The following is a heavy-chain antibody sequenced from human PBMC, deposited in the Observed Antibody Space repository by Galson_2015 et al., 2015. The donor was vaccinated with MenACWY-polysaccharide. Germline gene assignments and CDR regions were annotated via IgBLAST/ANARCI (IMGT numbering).Heavy chain of an antibody. J-gene: IGHJ4*01. D-gene: IGHD3-10*01. CDR1: GFTFSSYL. CDR3: ARGYMVRGGYFDP. Sequence: SLRLSCAVSGFTFSSYLMTWVRQAPGKGLEWVSYIGTSSSTISYADSVKGRLTISRDNAENSLYLQMNSLRVEDTAVYYCARGYMVRGGYFDPWGHGTLVTVSS. CDR2: IGTSSSTI. V-gene: IGHV3-48*01.